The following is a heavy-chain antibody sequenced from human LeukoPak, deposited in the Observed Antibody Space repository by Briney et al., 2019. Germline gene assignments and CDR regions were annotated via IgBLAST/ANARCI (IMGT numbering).Heavy chain of an antibody. CDR2: INPNSGGT. CDR1: GYTFTSYD. CDR3: ARGHGSYYYYMDV. J-gene: IGHJ6*03. D-gene: IGHD1-26*01. V-gene: IGHV1-2*02. Sequence: ASVKVSCKASGYTFTSYDINWVRQATGQGLEWMGWINPNSGGTNYTQKFQGRVTMTRDTSISTAYMELSWLRSDDTAVYYCARGHGSYYYYMDVWGKGTRVTVSS.